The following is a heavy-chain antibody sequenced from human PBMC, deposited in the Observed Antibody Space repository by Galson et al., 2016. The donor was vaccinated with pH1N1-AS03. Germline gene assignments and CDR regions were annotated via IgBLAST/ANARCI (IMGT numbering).Heavy chain of an antibody. CDR2: INPENGVT. J-gene: IGHJ6*02. D-gene: IGHD1-26*01. Sequence: SVKVSCKASGYIFTDFYVHWVRQAPGQGLEWMGWINPENGVTNYAQKFQAWVTMTGDTSISTAYMELHGLKSDDTAVYYCARDPRGPCSSATCATTYYFGMDVWGQGPTVIVSS. CDR1: GYIFTDFY. CDR3: ARDPRGPCSSATCATTYYFGMDV. V-gene: IGHV1-2*04.